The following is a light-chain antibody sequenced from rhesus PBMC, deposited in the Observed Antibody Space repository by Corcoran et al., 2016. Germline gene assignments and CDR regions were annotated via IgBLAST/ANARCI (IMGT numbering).Light chain of an antibody. J-gene: IGKJ1*01. CDR3: QRYYSTRT. CDR1: QSLLYSSNNKNY. Sequence: DIVMTQSPDSLAVSLGERVTINCKSSQSLLYSSNNKNYLAWYQQKPGHAPKLLIYWESTRESGVPNRFRVSGSGTDFTLTISGLQAEDVAVYYCQRYYSTRTFGRGTKVEIK. V-gene: IGKV4-1*01. CDR2: WES.